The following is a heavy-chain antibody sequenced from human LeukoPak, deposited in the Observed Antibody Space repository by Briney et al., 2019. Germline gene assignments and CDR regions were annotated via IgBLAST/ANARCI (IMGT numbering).Heavy chain of an antibody. CDR2: IKSKTDGGTS. CDR1: GLTFTNAW. CDR3: ATDPGEWEPI. D-gene: IGHD1-26*01. V-gene: IGHV3-15*01. Sequence: RSGGSLRLSCATSGLTFTNAWMSWFRQAPGKGLEWVGRIKSKTDGGTSDYAAPVQGRFTISRDDSKNTLYLQMNSLKIEDTAVYYCATDPGEWEPIWGQGTMVTVSS. J-gene: IGHJ3*02.